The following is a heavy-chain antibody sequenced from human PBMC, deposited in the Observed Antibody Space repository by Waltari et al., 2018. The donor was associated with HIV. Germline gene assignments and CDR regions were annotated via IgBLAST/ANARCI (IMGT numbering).Heavy chain of an antibody. J-gene: IGHJ4*02. CDR2: IKQDGSEK. D-gene: IGHD3-9*01. CDR1: GFTLSSYW. CDR3: ARDRHYDILTGSYFDY. Sequence: EVQLVESGGGLVQPGGSLRLSCAASGFTLSSYWMSWVRQAPGKALEWVANIKQDGSEKYYVDSVKGRFTISRDNAKNSLYLQMNSLRAEDTAVYYCARDRHYDILTGSYFDYWGQGTLVTVSS. V-gene: IGHV3-7*01.